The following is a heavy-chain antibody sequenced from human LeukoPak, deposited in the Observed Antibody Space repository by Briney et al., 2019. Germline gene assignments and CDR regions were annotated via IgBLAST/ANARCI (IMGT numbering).Heavy chain of an antibody. V-gene: IGHV4-34*01. D-gene: IGHD3-10*01. CDR3: ARRRSITMVRGVIIRGSNFDY. CDR2: INHSGST. Sequence: PSETLSLTCAVYGGSFSGYYWSWIRQPPGKGLEWIGEINHSGSTNYNPSLKSRVTISVDTSKNQFSLKLSSVTAADTAVYYCARRRSITMVRGVIIRGSNFDYWGQGTLVTVSS. J-gene: IGHJ4*02. CDR1: GGSFSGYY.